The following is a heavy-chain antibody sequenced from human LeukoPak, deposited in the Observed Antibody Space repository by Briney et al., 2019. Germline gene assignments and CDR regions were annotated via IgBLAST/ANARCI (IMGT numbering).Heavy chain of an antibody. V-gene: IGHV4-59*08. Sequence: SDTLSLTCTVSGGSINTYYWTWIRQPPGKGLEWIGYIYYSGSTYYNPSLKSRVTISVDTSKNQFSLKLSSVTAADTAVYYCARLGYSYDLDYWGQGTLVTVSS. CDR1: GGSINTYY. J-gene: IGHJ4*02. CDR2: IYYSGST. D-gene: IGHD5-18*01. CDR3: ARLGYSYDLDY.